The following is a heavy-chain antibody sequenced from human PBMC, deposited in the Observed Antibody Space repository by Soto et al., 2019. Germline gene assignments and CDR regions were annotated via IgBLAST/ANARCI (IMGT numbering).Heavy chain of an antibody. J-gene: IGHJ5*02. Sequence: QVQLVESGGGVVQPGRSLRLSCAASGFTFSSYGMHWVRQAPGKGLEWVAVISYDGSNKYYADSVKGRFTISRDNSKNTLYLQMISLRDEDTAVYYCAKSNSGYDWRSNWFDPWGQGTLVTVSS. CDR1: GFTFSSYG. CDR2: ISYDGSNK. CDR3: AKSNSGYDWRSNWFDP. D-gene: IGHD5-12*01. V-gene: IGHV3-30*18.